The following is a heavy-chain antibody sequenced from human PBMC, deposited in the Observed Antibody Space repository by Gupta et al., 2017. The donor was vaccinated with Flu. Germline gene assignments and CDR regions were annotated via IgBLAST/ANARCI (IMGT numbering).Heavy chain of an antibody. CDR3: AKRGGTYYNILTGLDY. D-gene: IGHD3-9*01. CDR1: GFTFSRYA. V-gene: IGHV3-30*18. Sequence: QMRLVESGGGVVQPGKSLRVSCAASGFTFSRYAIPWVLQAPGKGLEWVAGISYDGRGQYYGDSVKGRFSVSRDNAQNSVFLQMNSLSTEDTAVYFCAKRGGTYYNILTGLDYWGQGILVTVSS. CDR2: ISYDGRGQ. J-gene: IGHJ4*02.